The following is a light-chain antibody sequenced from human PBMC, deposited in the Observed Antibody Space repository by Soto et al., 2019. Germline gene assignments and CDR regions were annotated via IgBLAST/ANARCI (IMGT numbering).Light chain of an antibody. V-gene: IGKV3-15*01. CDR1: QSVRSN. CDR2: GAS. Sequence: EIVMTQSPATLSVSPGESATLSCRASQSVRSNLAWYQQKAGQAPRLVIYGASARATDVPARFSGGGSGTEFTLTITSLQSEDFAVYYCQHYNNWPPYTFGQGTKVDI. J-gene: IGKJ2*01. CDR3: QHYNNWPPYT.